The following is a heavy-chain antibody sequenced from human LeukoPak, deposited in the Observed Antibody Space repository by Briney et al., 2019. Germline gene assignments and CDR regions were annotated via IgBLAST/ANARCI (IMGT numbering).Heavy chain of an antibody. J-gene: IGHJ3*02. Sequence: GGSLRLSCAASGFTFSSYAMSWVRQAPGKGLEWVSAISGSGGSTYYADSVKGRFTISRDNSKNTLYLQMNSLRAEDTAVYYCARDLDSFSFVGAFDIWGQGTMVTVSS. V-gene: IGHV3-23*01. CDR1: GFTFSSYA. CDR3: ARDLDSFSFVGAFDI. D-gene: IGHD5-18*01. CDR2: ISGSGGST.